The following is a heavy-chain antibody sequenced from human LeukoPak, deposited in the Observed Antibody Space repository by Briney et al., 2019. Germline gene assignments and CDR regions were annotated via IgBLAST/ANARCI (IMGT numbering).Heavy chain of an antibody. CDR2: IIPILGIA. V-gene: IGHV1-69*02. CDR1: GGTFSSYS. CDR3: ARGPGDYDFWSGYYSEGYFDY. J-gene: IGHJ4*02. D-gene: IGHD3-3*01. Sequence: SVKVSCKASGGTFSSYSISWVRQAPGQGLEWMGRIIPILGIANYAQQLQGRVTITADKSTSTAYMELSSLRSEDTAVYYCARGPGDYDFWSGYYSEGYFDYWGQGTLVTVSS.